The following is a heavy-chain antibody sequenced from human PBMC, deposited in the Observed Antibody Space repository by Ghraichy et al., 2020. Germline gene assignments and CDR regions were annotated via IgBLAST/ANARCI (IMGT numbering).Heavy chain of an antibody. D-gene: IGHD7-27*01. V-gene: IGHV4-31*03. J-gene: IGHJ4*02. CDR2: IYFSGST. Sequence: SETLSLTCTVSGGSISSGGYYWNWIRQHPGKGLEWIGSIYFSGSTYYNPSLKSRLTISVDTSKNQFSLKLSSVTAADTAVYYFARAKELGYFDCWGQGTLVTVSS. CDR1: GGSISSGGYY. CDR3: ARAKELGYFDC.